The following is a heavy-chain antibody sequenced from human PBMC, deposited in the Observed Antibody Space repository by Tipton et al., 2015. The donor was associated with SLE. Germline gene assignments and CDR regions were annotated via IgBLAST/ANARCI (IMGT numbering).Heavy chain of an antibody. J-gene: IGHJ2*01. D-gene: IGHD5-24*01. CDR3: ARDSRDGYNYHRYWSFDL. Sequence: SLRLSCTASGFSFSTYGMYWVRQAPGKGLEWVAVIWHDRSNKYNGDSVKGRFTISRDNSKNTLYLQMNSLRVEDTAVYYCARDSRDGYNYHRYWSFDLWGRGTLVTVSS. V-gene: IGHV3-33*01. CDR2: IWHDRSNK. CDR1: GFSFSTYG.